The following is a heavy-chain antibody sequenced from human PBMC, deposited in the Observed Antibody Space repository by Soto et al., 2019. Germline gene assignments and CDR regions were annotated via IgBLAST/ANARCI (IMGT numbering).Heavy chain of an antibody. D-gene: IGHD3-22*01. Sequence: SETLSLTCTVSGGSISSGDYYWSWIRQPSGKGMEWIGYIYYSGSTYYNPSLKSRVTISVDTSKNQFSLKLSSVTAADTAVYYCARVSNYYDSSGYSLDYWGQGTLVTVSS. CDR2: IYYSGST. J-gene: IGHJ4*02. CDR3: ARVSNYYDSSGYSLDY. V-gene: IGHV4-30-4*01. CDR1: GGSISSGDYY.